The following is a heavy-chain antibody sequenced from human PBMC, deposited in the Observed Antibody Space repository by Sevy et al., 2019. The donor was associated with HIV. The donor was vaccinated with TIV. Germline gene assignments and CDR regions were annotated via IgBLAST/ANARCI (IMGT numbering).Heavy chain of an antibody. CDR3: ARDPRMYGDYLLAYFDY. Sequence: GGSLRLSCAASGFTPSTYGMHWVRQAPGKGLEWVAVIGYDGSNKYYADSVKGRLTISRDNSTNTLFLQMDSLRAEDTAVYYCARDPRMYGDYLLAYFDYWGQGTLVTVSS. V-gene: IGHV3-33*02. CDR1: GFTPSTYG. CDR2: IGYDGSNK. D-gene: IGHD2-8*01. J-gene: IGHJ4*02.